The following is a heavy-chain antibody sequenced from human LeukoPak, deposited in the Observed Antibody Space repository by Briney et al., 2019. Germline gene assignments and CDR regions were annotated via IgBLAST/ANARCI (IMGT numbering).Heavy chain of an antibody. CDR1: GFTFSSYA. D-gene: IGHD6-19*01. CDR3: AKSIAGGTRDSSGWDFDY. CDR2: ISGSGGST. J-gene: IGHJ4*02. Sequence: GGSLRLSCAASGFTFSSYAMSWVRQAPGKGLEWVSAISGSGGSTYYADSVKGRFTISRDNSKNTLYLQMNSLRAEDTAVYYCAKSIAGGTRDSSGWDFDYWGQGTLVTVSS. V-gene: IGHV3-23*01.